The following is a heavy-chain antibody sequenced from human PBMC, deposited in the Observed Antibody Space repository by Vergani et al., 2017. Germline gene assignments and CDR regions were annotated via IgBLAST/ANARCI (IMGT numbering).Heavy chain of an antibody. CDR2: IGTAGDT. D-gene: IGHD5-12*01. V-gene: IGHV3-13*01. CDR3: ARGEATLSYYYYGMDV. Sequence: VQLVESGGGVVQPGRSLRLSCAASGFTFSSYAMHWVRQAPGKGLEWVSAIGTAGDTYYPGSVKGRFTISRENAKNSLYLQMNSLRAGDTAVYYCARGEATLSYYYYGMDVWGQGTTVTVSS. CDR1: GFTFSSYA. J-gene: IGHJ6*02.